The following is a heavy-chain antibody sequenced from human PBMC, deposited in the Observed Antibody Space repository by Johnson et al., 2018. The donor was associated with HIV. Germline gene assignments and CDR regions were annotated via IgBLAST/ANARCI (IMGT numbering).Heavy chain of an antibody. CDR3: AKQNRGAFDI. CDR1: GFIFSDYC. V-gene: IGHV3-23*04. J-gene: IGHJ3*02. CDR2: ISGSGGST. Sequence: EVQLVESGGDLVKPGGSLRLSCAASGFIFSDYCMSWIRQAPGKGLEWVSAISGSGGSTYYADSVKGRFTISRDNSINTLYLQMNSLRAEDTAVYYCAKQNRGAFDIWGQGTMVTVSS.